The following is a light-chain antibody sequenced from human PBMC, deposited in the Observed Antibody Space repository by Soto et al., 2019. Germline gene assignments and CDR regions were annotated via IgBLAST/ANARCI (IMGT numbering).Light chain of an antibody. CDR2: DVS. V-gene: IGLV2-14*01. CDR1: SSDVGGYHY. Sequence: QSALTQPASVSGSPGQSITISCTGTSSDVGGYHYVSWYQQYPGKAPKVMIYDVSNRPSGVSNRFSGSKSGTTASLTISGLQAEDEADYYCSSYTSSFTYVFGTGTKVTVL. J-gene: IGLJ1*01. CDR3: SSYTSSFTYV.